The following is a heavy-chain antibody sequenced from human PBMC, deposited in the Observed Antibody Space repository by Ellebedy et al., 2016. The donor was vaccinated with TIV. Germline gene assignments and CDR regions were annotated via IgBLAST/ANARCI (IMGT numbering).Heavy chain of an antibody. Sequence: ASVKVSXKTSSYPFTRFGISWVRQAPGQGLEWLAWISAYSGNTDFAQKVQGRVTVTTDESTSTAYMELGRLRADDTAMYYCARVSDSTWGHTFDIWGQGTMVTVSS. CDR1: SYPFTRFG. CDR3: ARVSDSTWGHTFDI. CDR2: ISAYSGNT. J-gene: IGHJ3*02. V-gene: IGHV1-18*01. D-gene: IGHD3-16*01.